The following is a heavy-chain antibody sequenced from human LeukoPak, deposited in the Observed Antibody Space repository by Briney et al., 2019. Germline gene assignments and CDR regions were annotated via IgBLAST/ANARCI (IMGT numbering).Heavy chain of an antibody. J-gene: IGHJ3*02. D-gene: IGHD2-2*02. CDR3: ARRGVPAAIDDDAFDI. V-gene: IGHV3-21*01. CDR1: GFTFSSYS. CDR2: ISSSSSYI. Sequence: GGSLRLSCAASGFTFSSYSMNWVRQAPGKGLEWVSSISSSSSYIYYADSVKGRFTISRDNAKNSLYLQMNSLRAEDTAVYYCARRGVPAAIDDDAFDIWGQGTMVTVSS.